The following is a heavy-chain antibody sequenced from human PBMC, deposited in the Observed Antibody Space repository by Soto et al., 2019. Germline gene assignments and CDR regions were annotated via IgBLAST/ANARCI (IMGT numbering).Heavy chain of an antibody. Sequence: SETLSLTCTVSGDSISSYYWSWILQPPWKGLEWIGYIHYSGSTNYNPSLKSRVTISVDTSKNQFSLKLSSVTAADTAVYYCARRYGGAHDYWGQGTLVTVSS. J-gene: IGHJ4*01. D-gene: IGHD4-17*01. CDR3: ARRYGGAHDY. CDR1: GDSISSYY. V-gene: IGHV4-59*08. CDR2: IHYSGST.